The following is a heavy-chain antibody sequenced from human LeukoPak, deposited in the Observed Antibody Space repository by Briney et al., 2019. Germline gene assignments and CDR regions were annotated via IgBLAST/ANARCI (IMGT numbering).Heavy chain of an antibody. D-gene: IGHD2-15*01. Sequence: SETLSLTCTVSGGSVSTYYWNWIRQPPGKGLEWIGYIYYSGSTKYNPSLKSRLTISVDTSNNQFSLKLSSVTAADTAVYYCASTSGYCSGGNCYSAFDYWGQGTLVTVSS. CDR1: GGSVSTYY. CDR2: IYYSGST. V-gene: IGHV4-59*02. J-gene: IGHJ4*02. CDR3: ASTSGYCSGGNCYSAFDY.